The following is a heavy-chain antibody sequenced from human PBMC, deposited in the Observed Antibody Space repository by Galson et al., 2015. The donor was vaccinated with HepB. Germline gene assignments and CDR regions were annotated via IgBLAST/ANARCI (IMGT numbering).Heavy chain of an antibody. Sequence: SLRLSCAASGFTFSSYAMHWVRQAPGKGLEWVALISYDGSNKYYADSVKGRFTISRDNSKNTLYLQMNSLRAEDTAVYYCAREGQSQWLVTSGTDVWGQGTTVTVSS. D-gene: IGHD6-19*01. CDR3: AREGQSQWLVTSGTDV. CDR1: GFTFSSYA. J-gene: IGHJ6*02. V-gene: IGHV3-30-3*01. CDR2: ISYDGSNK.